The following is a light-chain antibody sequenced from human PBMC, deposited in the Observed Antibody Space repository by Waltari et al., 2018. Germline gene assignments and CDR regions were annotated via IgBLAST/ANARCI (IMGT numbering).Light chain of an antibody. CDR3: SSYAGSNTYMI. J-gene: IGLJ2*01. CDR2: EVN. CDR1: SSDVGNYNL. V-gene: IGLV2-23*02. Sequence: QSALTQPASVSGSPGQSITISCTGTSSDVGNYNLVSWYQKHPGKAPKLMIYEVNKRPSGASNRFAGSKSGNTASLTISGLQAEDEADYYCSSYAGSNTYMIFGGGTKLTV.